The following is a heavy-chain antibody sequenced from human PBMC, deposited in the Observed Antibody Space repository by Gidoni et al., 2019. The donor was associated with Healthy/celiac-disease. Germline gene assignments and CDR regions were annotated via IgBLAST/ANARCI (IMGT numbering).Heavy chain of an antibody. J-gene: IGHJ3*02. CDR1: GGSISSYY. CDR3: ARVEDYYDSSGLKGAFDI. CDR2: IYYSGST. Sequence: QVQLQESGPGLVKPSETLSLTCTVSGGSISSYYWSWIRQPPGKGLEWIGYIYYSGSTNYNPSLKSRVTISVDTSKNQFSLKLSSVTAADTAVYYCARVEDYYDSSGLKGAFDIWGQGTMVTVSS. V-gene: IGHV4-59*01. D-gene: IGHD3-22*01.